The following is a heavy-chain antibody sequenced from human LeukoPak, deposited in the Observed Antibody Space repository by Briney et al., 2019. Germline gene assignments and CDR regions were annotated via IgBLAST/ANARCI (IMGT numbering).Heavy chain of an antibody. J-gene: IGHJ4*02. CDR3: ARGLDDYDYYFDY. Sequence: PSETLSLTCTVSGGSISSYYWSWIRQPPGKGLEWIGYIYYSGSTNYNPSLKSRFTISVDTSKTQFSLKLSSVTAADTAVYYCARGLDDYDYYFDYWGQGTLVTVSS. CDR2: IYYSGST. CDR1: GGSISSYY. V-gene: IGHV4-59*01. D-gene: IGHD5-24*01.